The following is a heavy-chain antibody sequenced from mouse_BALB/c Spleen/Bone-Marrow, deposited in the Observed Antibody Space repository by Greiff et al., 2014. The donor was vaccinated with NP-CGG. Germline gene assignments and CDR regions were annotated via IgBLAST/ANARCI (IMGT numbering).Heavy chain of an antibody. CDR3: ASYDGSYFDV. V-gene: IGHV1S56*01. CDR2: IYPGNVNT. J-gene: IGHJ1*01. D-gene: IGHD2-3*01. Sequence: QVQLQQSGPELVKPEASVRISCKASGYTFTSYYIHWVKQRPGQGLEWIGWIYPGNVNTKYNEKFKGKATLTADKSSSTAYMQLSSLTSEDSAVYFCASYDGSYFDVWGAGTTVTVSS. CDR1: GYTFTSYY.